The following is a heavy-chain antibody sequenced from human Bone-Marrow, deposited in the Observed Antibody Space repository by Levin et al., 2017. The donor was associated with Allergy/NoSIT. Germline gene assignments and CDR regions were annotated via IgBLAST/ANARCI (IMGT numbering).Heavy chain of an antibody. CDR1: GGSITNDAYS. CDR2: LYLSGTN. CDR3: ARDWRSVFDI. V-gene: IGHV4-30-2*01. J-gene: IGHJ3*02. D-gene: IGHD1-1*01. Sequence: SETLSLTCAVSGGSITNDAYSWTWIRQPPGRGLEWIGYLYLSGTNSYNPSLKSRVVISGDRSKNQFSLKLTSVTAAESAVYYCARDWRSVFDIWGQGTMVTVYS.